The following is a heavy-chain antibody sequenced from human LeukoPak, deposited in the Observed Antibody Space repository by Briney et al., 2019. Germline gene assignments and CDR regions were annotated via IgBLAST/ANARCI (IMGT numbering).Heavy chain of an antibody. CDR3: ARARTYCSGGSCYLGYFDY. J-gene: IGHJ4*02. CDR1: GELFTGCY. V-gene: IGHV4-34*01. D-gene: IGHD2-15*01. CDR2: INHSGST. Sequence: SETMSLTCAVYGELFTGCYWSWMRRPPGKGLKWIGEINHSGSTNYNPSIKSRVTISVDTSKNQFSLKLSSVTAADTAVYYCARARTYCSGGSCYLGYFDYWGQGTLVTVSS.